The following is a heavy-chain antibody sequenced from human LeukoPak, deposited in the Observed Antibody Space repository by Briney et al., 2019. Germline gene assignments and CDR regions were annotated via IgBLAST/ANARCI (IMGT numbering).Heavy chain of an antibody. CDR3: ARAPLRARRTPSLGWFDP. Sequence: GSLRLSCAASGFTFSRYWMHWVRQAPGKGLEWIGEINHSGSTNYNPSLKSRVTISVDTSKNQFSLKLSSVTAADTAVYYCARAPLRARRTPSLGWFDPWGQGTLVTVSS. CDR1: GFTFSRYW. D-gene: IGHD6-6*01. J-gene: IGHJ5*02. V-gene: IGHV4-34*01. CDR2: INHSGST.